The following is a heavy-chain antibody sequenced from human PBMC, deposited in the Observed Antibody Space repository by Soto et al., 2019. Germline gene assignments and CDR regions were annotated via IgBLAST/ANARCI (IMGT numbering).Heavy chain of an antibody. Sequence: SVKVSCKASGGTFSSYTISWVRQAPGQGLEWMGGIIPIFGTANYAQKFQGRVTITADESTSTAYMELSSLRSEDTAVYYCASVAPYCTNGVCTNYYYGMDVWGQGTTVTVSS. CDR1: GGTFSSYT. V-gene: IGHV1-69*13. D-gene: IGHD2-8*01. J-gene: IGHJ6*02. CDR3: ASVAPYCTNGVCTNYYYGMDV. CDR2: IIPIFGTA.